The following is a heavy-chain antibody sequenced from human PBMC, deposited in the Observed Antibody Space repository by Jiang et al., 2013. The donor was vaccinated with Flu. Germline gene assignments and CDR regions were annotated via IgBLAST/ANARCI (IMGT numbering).Heavy chain of an antibody. J-gene: IGHJ4*02. CDR1: GYTFTSYY. CDR3: ARDLTNHNPSRYSGYSWREMGY. Sequence: GAEVKKPGASVKVSCKASGYTFTSYYMHWVRQAPGQGLEWMGIINPSGGSTSYAQKFQGRVTMTRDTSTSTVYMELSSLRSEDTAVYYCARDLTNHNPSRYSGYSWREMGYWGQGTLVTVSS. D-gene: IGHD5-12*01. V-gene: IGHV1-46*03. CDR2: INPSGGST.